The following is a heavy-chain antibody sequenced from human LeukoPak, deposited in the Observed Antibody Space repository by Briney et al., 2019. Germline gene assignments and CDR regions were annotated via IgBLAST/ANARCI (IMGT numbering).Heavy chain of an antibody. CDR3: ARMYYDFWSGYYPRRRYGMDV. CDR2: INPNSGGT. CDR1: GYTFTGYY. V-gene: IGHV1-2*04. J-gene: IGHJ6*02. Sequence: GASVKVSCKASGYTFTGYYMHWVRQAPGQGLEWMGWINPNSGGTNYAQKFQGWVTMTRDTSISTAYMELSRLRSDDTAVYYCARMYYDFWSGYYPRRRYGMDVWGQGTTVTVSS. D-gene: IGHD3-3*01.